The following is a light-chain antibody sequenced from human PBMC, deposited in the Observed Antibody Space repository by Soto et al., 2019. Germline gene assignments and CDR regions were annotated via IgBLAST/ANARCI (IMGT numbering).Light chain of an antibody. Sequence: EMVVTQSPVTLSVFPRERATLSCRASQGVRTNVAWYQQKPGQAPRLLIYSASTRAPGVPARVGGSGSGTEFTLTISNLQSEDFAVYYCQQYDAWPVALGQGTKLEIK. CDR2: SAS. J-gene: IGKJ2*01. V-gene: IGKV3-15*01. CDR1: QGVRTN. CDR3: QQYDAWPVA.